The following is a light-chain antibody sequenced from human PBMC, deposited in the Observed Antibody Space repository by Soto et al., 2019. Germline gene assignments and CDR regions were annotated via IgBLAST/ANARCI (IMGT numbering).Light chain of an antibody. CDR2: AAS. CDR1: QSISIY. Sequence: DMQMNQSPSSLSASVGDRVTITCRASQSISIYFNWYQQKQGKAPKLLIYAASSLQSGVPSRFSGSGSGTAFTLTIISLQPEDFATYYCQQSYRTPLSFGGGTKVEIK. V-gene: IGKV1-39*01. CDR3: QQSYRTPLS. J-gene: IGKJ4*01.